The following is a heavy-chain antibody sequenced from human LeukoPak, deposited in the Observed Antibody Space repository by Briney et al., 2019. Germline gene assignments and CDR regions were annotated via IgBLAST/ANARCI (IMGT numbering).Heavy chain of an antibody. Sequence: PGGSLRLSCAVSGFTVNNIYMSWVRQAPGKGLEWVSAISGSGGSTYYADSVKGRFTISRDNSKNTLYLQMNSLRAEDTAVYYCAKFRGSSTTRTDFDYWGQGTLVTVSS. CDR2: ISGSGGST. CDR1: GFTVNNIY. J-gene: IGHJ4*02. V-gene: IGHV3-23*01. D-gene: IGHD2-2*01. CDR3: AKFRGSSTTRTDFDY.